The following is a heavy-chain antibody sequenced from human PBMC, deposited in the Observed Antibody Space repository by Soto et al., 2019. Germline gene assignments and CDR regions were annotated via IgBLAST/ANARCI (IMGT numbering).Heavy chain of an antibody. J-gene: IGHJ4*02. V-gene: IGHV3-30*18. CDR3: ANDDLAAAGTFDY. CDR2: ISYDGSNK. D-gene: IGHD6-13*01. Sequence: PGGSLRLSCAASGFTFSTYSMNWVRQAPGKGLEWVAVISYDGSNKYYADSVKGRFTISRDNSKNTLYLQMNSLRAEDTAVYYCANDDLAAAGTFDYWGQGTLVTVSS. CDR1: GFTFSTYS.